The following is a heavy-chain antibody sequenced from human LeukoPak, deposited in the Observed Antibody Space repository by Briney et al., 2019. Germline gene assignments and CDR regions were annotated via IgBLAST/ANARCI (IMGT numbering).Heavy chain of an antibody. CDR3: ARSSRADDY. J-gene: IGHJ4*02. CDR2: INHSGST. D-gene: IGHD3-10*01. V-gene: IGHV4-34*01. CDR1: GGSFSGYY. Sequence: SETLSLTRAVYGGSFSGYYWSWIRQPPGKGLEWIGEINHSGSTNYNPSLKSRVTISVDTSKNQFSLKLSSVTAADTAVYYCARSSRADDYWGQGTLVTVSS.